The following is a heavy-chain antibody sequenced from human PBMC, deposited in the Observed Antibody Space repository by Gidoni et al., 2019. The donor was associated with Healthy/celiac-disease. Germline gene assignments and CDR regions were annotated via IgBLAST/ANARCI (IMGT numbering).Heavy chain of an antibody. V-gene: IGHV4-59*01. Sequence: QVQLQESGPGLVKPSETLSLTCTVSGGSISSYYWSWIRQPPGKGLEWIGYIYYSGSTNYNPSLKSRVTISVDTSKNQFSLKLSSVTAADTAVYYCARASGFSYYYGMDVWGQGTTVTVSS. CDR3: ARASGFSYYYGMDV. CDR1: GGSISSYY. J-gene: IGHJ6*02. CDR2: IYYSGST. D-gene: IGHD3-10*01.